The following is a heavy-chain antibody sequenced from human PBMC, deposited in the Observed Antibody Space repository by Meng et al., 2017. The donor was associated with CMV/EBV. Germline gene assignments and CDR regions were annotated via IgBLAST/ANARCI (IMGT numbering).Heavy chain of an antibody. CDR3: ARGDRDSPTNDHCGY. Sequence: GQLVESVGGGVKLGGSSRPPCASSGFTFSSYYMSWIRQAPGKGLEWVSYISSSSSYTNYADSVKGRFTISRDNAKNSLYLQMNSLRAEDTAVYYCARGDRDSPTNDHCGYWGQGTLVTVSS. J-gene: IGHJ4*02. D-gene: IGHD1-1*01. CDR1: GFTFSSYY. V-gene: IGHV3-11*06. CDR2: ISSSSSYT.